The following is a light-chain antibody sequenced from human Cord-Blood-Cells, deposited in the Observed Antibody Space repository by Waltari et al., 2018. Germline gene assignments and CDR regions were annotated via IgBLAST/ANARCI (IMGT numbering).Light chain of an antibody. CDR1: SSDVGGYNY. J-gene: IGLJ3*02. V-gene: IGLV2-11*01. CDR2: GNS. CDR3: QSYDSSLSWV. Sequence: QSALTQPRSVSGSPGQSVTISCTGTSSDVGGYNYVSWYQQHPGKAPKPLIYGNSNRRSGVPDRLSRSKSGTSASLAIPGLQAEDEADYYCQSYDSSLSWVFGGGTKLTVL.